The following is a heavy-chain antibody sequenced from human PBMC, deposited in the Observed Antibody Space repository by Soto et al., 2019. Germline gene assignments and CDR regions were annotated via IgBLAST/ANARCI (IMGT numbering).Heavy chain of an antibody. V-gene: IGHV4-59*08. CDR3: ARHSGTYPQRNFDY. CDR2: IYYSGST. D-gene: IGHD1-26*01. CDR1: GGSISSYY. J-gene: IGHJ4*02. Sequence: SETLSLTCTVSGGSISSYYWSWIRQPPGKGLEWIGYIYYSGSTNYNPSLQSRVTISVDTSKNQFSLKLSSVTAADTAVFYCARHSGTYPQRNFDYWGQGTLVTVSS.